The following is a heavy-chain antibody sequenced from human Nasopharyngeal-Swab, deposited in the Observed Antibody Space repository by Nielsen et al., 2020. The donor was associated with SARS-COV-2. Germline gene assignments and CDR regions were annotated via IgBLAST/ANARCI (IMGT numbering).Heavy chain of an antibody. V-gene: IGHV4-39*07. D-gene: IGHD4-17*01. CDR3: VRDESGDYLGLPFDS. Sequence: SETLSLTCTVSGASISSSINYWGWIRQSPQKGLEWIGTVSYSGTANYNPSLNSRVTISVDTSKNQFSLKLISVTAADTAVYYCVRDESGDYLGLPFDSWGPGTLVTVSS. J-gene: IGHJ4*02. CDR1: GASISSSINY. CDR2: VSYSGTA.